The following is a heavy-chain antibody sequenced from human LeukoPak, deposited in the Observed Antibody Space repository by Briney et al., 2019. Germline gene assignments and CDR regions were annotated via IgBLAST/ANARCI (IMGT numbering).Heavy chain of an antibody. CDR1: RFTFSSYW. CDR2: IKQDGSEK. J-gene: IGHJ5*01. V-gene: IGHV3-7*03. CDR3: ARVSGNYYRWFDS. Sequence: PGGSLRLSCAASRFTFSSYWMSWVRQAPGKGLEWVANIKQDGSEKYYVDSVKGRFTISRDNAKNSLYLQMNSLRAEDTAVYYCARVSGNYYRWFDSWGQGTLVTVSS. D-gene: IGHD1-26*01.